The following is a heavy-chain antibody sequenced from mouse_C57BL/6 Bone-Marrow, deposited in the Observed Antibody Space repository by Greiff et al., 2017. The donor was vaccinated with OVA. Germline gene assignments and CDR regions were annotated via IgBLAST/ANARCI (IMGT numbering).Heavy chain of an antibody. D-gene: IGHD2-1*01. CDR1: GYTFTDYE. Sequence: QVQLKESGAELVRPGASVTLSCKASGYTFTDYEMHWVKQTPVHGLEWIGAIDPETGGTAYNQKFKGKAILTADKSSSTAYMELRSLTSEDSAVYYGTRDYGNFYAMDIGGRGTAVPVSA. V-gene: IGHV1-15*01. CDR3: TRDYGNFYAMDI. CDR2: IDPETGGT. J-gene: IGHJ4*01.